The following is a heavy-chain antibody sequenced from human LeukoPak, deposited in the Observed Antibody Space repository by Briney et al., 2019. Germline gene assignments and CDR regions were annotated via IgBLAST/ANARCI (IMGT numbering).Heavy chain of an antibody. D-gene: IGHD6-19*01. CDR1: GFTFDDYA. V-gene: IGHV3-43*02. CDR3: AKDHSTGWYYLDY. J-gene: IGHJ4*02. CDR2: ITGDGGST. Sequence: QPGGSLRLSCAASGFTFDDYAMHRARQAPGKGLEWVSLITGDGGSTYYADSVKGRFTISRDNSKDSLYLQMNSLRTEDTALYYCAKDHSTGWYYLDYWGQGTLVTVSS.